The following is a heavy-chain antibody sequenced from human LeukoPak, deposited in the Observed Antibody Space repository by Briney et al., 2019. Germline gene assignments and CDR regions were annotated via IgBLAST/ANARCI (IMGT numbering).Heavy chain of an antibody. CDR1: GDSVSGSPAV. V-gene: IGHV6-1*01. CDR2: AYYRSKWYI. CDR3: ARGAVRGGTNFDY. D-gene: IGHD3-10*01. Sequence: SQTLSLTFAISGDSVSGSPAVWNWIRQSPSKGLEWLGRAYYRSKWYIDYAVSVKGRITITPDTSKNQFPLQLNSVTPEDTAVYYCARGAVRGGTNFDYWGQGTLVTVSS. J-gene: IGHJ4*02.